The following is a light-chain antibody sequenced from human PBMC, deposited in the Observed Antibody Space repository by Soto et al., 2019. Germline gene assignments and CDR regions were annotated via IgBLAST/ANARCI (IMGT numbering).Light chain of an antibody. Sequence: QSVLTQPPSASGTPGQRVTIFCSGSSSNIGSYSVNWYQQLPGTAPKLLIYSDNQRPSGVPDRFSGSKSGTSASLAISGLQSKDEADYHCAAWDASLNGLVFGGGTKLTVL. V-gene: IGLV1-44*01. CDR2: SDN. J-gene: IGLJ3*02. CDR1: SSNIGSYS. CDR3: AAWDASLNGLV.